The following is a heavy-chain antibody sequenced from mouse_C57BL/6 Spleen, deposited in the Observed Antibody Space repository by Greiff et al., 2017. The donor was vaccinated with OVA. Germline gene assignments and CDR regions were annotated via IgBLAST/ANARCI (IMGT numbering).Heavy chain of an antibody. CDR3: ARRDYCYAMDY. CDR1: GSTFTSYW. V-gene: IGHV1-55*01. D-gene: IGHD1-1*01. CDR2: IYPGSGST. Sequence: QVQLQQPGAELVQPGASVKMSCKASGSTFTSYWITWVKQRPGQGLEWIGDIYPGSGSTNYNEKFKSKATLTVDTSSSTAYMQLSSLTSEDSAVSYCARRDYCYAMDYWGQGTSVTVSS. J-gene: IGHJ4*01.